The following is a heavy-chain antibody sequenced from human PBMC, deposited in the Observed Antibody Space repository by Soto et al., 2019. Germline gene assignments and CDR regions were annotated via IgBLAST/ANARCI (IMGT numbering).Heavy chain of an antibody. CDR1: GFTFGSYW. Sequence: EVQLEESGGGLVQPGGSLRLSCAASGFTFGSYWMSWVRQAPGKGLEWLATIKWDASEKKYVDSVKGRFTMSRDNAKNSLYLQRDSPRAEATAVCYCASDSGYGSGTAVNHYLARWGHGTLVTVSS. D-gene: IGHD3-10*01. J-gene: IGHJ4*03. V-gene: IGHV3-7*01. CDR2: IKWDASEK. CDR3: ASDSGYGSGTAVNHYLAR.